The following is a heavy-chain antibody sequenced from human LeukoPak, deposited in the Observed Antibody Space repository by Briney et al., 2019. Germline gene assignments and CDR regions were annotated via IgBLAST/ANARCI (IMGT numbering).Heavy chain of an antibody. Sequence: GGSLRLACAASGFTFSSYEMNWVRQAPGKGLEWVSYISSSGSTIYYADSVKGRFTISRDNAKNSLYLQMNSLRAEDTAVYYCARDGDCSGGSCYGWGAFDIWGQGTMVTVSS. CDR1: GFTFSSYE. CDR2: ISSSGSTI. J-gene: IGHJ3*02. CDR3: ARDGDCSGGSCYGWGAFDI. V-gene: IGHV3-48*03. D-gene: IGHD2-15*01.